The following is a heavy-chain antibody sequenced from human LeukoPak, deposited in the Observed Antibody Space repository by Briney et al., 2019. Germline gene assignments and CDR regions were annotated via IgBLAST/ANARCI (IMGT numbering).Heavy chain of an antibody. J-gene: IGHJ4*02. V-gene: IGHV3-23*01. CDR2: ISGSGGST. D-gene: IGHD6-13*01. Sequence: GGSLRLSRAASGFTFSSYAMGWVRQAPGKGLEWVSAISGSGGSTYYADSVKGRFTISRDNSKNTLYLQMNSLGAEDTAVYYCAKKERRIAAAVYFDYWGQGTLVTVSS. CDR3: AKKERRIAAAVYFDY. CDR1: GFTFSSYA.